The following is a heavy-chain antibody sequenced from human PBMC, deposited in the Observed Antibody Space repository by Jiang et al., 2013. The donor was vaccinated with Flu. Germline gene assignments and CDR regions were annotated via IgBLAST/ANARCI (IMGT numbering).Heavy chain of an antibody. D-gene: IGHD6-13*01. Sequence: SGAEVKKPRSSVKVSCKASGGTFSSYSINWVRQAPGQGLEWMGRIIPILGMANSAQEFQGRVAITADKSTSTAYMELSSLTSEDTAVYYCARAIDSSHHLDYWGQGTLVTVSS. V-gene: IGHV1-69*04. CDR3: ARAIDSSHHLDY. J-gene: IGHJ4*02. CDR1: GGTFSSYS. CDR2: IIPILGMA.